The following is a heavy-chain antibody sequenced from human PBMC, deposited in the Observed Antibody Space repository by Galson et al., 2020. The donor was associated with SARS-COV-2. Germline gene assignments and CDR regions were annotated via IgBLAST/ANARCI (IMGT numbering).Heavy chain of an antibody. V-gene: IGHV1-18*04. CDR3: ARDMGSLYDCWSVLGGYGMDV. CDR1: GYTFTSYG. CDR2: ISAYNGNT. J-gene: IGHJ6*02. Sequence: ASVKVSCKASGYTFTSYGISWVRQAPGQGLEWMGWISAYNGNTNYAQKLQGRVTMTTDTSTSTAYMELRSLRSDDTAVYYCARDMGSLYDCWSVLGGYGMDVWGQGTTVTVAS. D-gene: IGHD3-3*01.